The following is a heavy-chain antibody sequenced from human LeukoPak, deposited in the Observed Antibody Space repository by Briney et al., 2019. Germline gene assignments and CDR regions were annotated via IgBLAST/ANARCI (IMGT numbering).Heavy chain of an antibody. CDR2: IRFDGSTK. Sequence: RRSLRLSCAASGFTFSNYGVHWVRQAPGKGLEWVAVIRFDGSTKYYADSVRGRFTLSRDNSKNTVYLEMNRLRAEDTAVYYCARAYSRESGYDFVFENWGQGTLVSVSS. CDR1: GFTFSNYG. J-gene: IGHJ4*02. D-gene: IGHD5-12*01. V-gene: IGHV3-33*01. CDR3: ARAYSRESGYDFVFEN.